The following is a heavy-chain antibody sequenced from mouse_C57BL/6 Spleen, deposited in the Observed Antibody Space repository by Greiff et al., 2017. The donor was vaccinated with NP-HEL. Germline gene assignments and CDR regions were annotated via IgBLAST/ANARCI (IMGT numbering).Heavy chain of an antibody. J-gene: IGHJ1*03. CDR1: GYTFTSYW. Sequence: VQLQQPGAELVKPGASVKVSCKASGYTFTSYWMHWVKQRPGQGLEWIGRIHPSDSDTNYNQKFKGKATLTVDKSSSTAYMQLSSLTSEDSAVYWCARGITESTVVATRYFDVWGTGTTVTVSS. CDR3: ARGITESTVVATRYFDV. V-gene: IGHV1-74*01. CDR2: IHPSDSDT. D-gene: IGHD1-1*01.